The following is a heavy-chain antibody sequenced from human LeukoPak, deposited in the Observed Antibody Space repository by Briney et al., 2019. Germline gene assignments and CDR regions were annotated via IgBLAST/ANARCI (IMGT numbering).Heavy chain of an antibody. D-gene: IGHD5-24*01. Sequence: PGGSLRLSCAASGFTFSSYAMHWVRQAPGKGLEYVSAISSNGGSTYYANSVKGRFTISRDNSKNTLYLQMGSLRAEDMAVYYCARADGYNFVGYFDYWGQGTLVTVSS. V-gene: IGHV3-64*01. CDR2: ISSNGGST. J-gene: IGHJ4*02. CDR3: ARADGYNFVGYFDY. CDR1: GFTFSSYA.